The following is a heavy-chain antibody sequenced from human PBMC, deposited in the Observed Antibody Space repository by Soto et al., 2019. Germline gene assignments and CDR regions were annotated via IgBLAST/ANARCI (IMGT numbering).Heavy chain of an antibody. CDR1: GGSFSGYY. CDR3: ARVDDY. J-gene: IGHJ4*02. CDR2: INHRGTT. Sequence: QVQLPQWGAGLLKPSETLSLTCAVYGGSFSGYYWSWIRQPPGKGLEWIGEINHRGTTKYNPSLKSRVTISVDTSKNQFSLKLSSVTAADTAVYYCARVDDYWGQGTLVTVSS. V-gene: IGHV4-34*01.